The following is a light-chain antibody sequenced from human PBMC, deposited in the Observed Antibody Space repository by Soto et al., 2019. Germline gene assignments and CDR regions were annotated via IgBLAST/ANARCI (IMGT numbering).Light chain of an antibody. V-gene: IGKV1-5*03. CDR3: RQYNSYSWR. CDR1: QTISSW. CDR2: KAS. J-gene: IGKJ1*01. Sequence: IQMAQSPSTLSGSVGDRVTITCRASQTISSWLAWYQQKPGKAPKLLIYKASTLKSGVPSRFSGSGSGTEFTLTISSLQPDDFATYYCRQYNSYSWRYGQGTKVDNK.